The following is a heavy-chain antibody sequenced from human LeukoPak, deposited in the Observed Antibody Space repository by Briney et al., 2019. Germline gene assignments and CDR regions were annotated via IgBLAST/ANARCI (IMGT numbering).Heavy chain of an antibody. V-gene: IGHV3-30-3*01. CDR3: ASRGGSQPFDY. CDR2: ISSDGSNK. Sequence: PGGSLRLSCAGSGFTFSYYAMHWVRQAPGKGLEWVAVISSDGSNKYDADSVKGRFTISRDNSKNTLYLQMNSLRVEDTAVYYCASRGGSQPFDYWGQGALVTVSS. J-gene: IGHJ4*02. CDR1: GFTFSYYA. D-gene: IGHD2-15*01.